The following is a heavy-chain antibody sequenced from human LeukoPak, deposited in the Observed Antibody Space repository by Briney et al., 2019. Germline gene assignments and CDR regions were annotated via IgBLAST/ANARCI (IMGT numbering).Heavy chain of an antibody. Sequence: PSETLSLTCTVSGGSISSYYWSWIRQPAGKGLEWIGRIHTNGSTNYNPSLKSRVTMSVDTSKNQFSLKLSSVTAADTAVYYCARENSSGWYRGYYYYMDVWGKGTTVTVSS. CDR2: IHTNGST. J-gene: IGHJ6*03. D-gene: IGHD6-19*01. CDR3: ARENSSGWYRGYYYYMDV. V-gene: IGHV4-4*07. CDR1: GGSISSYY.